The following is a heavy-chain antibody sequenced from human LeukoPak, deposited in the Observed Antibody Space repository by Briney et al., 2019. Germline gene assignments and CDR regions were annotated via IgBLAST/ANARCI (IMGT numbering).Heavy chain of an antibody. D-gene: IGHD6-19*01. CDR2: IKAVSGDT. CDR3: ARVAGTLFDY. J-gene: IGHJ4*02. Sequence: ASVKVSCKASGYTFTSYAMHWVRQAPGQRLEWVGWIKAVSGDTKYSQELQGRVTITRDTPATTVYMELSSLRYEDMAVYYCARVAGTLFDYWGQGTLVTVSS. CDR1: GYTFTSYA. V-gene: IGHV1-3*03.